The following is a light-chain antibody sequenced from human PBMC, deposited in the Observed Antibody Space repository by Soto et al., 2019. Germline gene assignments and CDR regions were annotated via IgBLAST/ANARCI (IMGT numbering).Light chain of an antibody. CDR3: HQRYNWPRVT. CDR2: AAS. J-gene: IGKJ5*01. V-gene: IGKV3D-20*02. CDR1: QSVSSNS. Sequence: EIVLTQSPATLSLSPGESATLSCRTSQSVSSNSLAWHQQKPGQAPRLLMYAASSRAAGIPDRFSGSGSGTDFTLTITSLEPEDFAVYFCHQRYNWPRVTFGQGTRLEIK.